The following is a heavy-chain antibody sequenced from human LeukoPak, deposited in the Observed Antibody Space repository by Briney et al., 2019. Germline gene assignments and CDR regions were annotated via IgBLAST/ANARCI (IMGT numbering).Heavy chain of an antibody. Sequence: GGSLRLSCAASGFTFSNYAFNWVRQAPGKGLEWVSSISSSSTYIYYADSVKGRFTISRDNAKNSLHLQMSSLRAEDTAVYYCARASGYFYGYGYYYYAMDVWGQGTTVTVSS. CDR2: ISSSSTYI. D-gene: IGHD5-18*01. CDR1: GFTFSNYA. V-gene: IGHV3-21*01. J-gene: IGHJ6*02. CDR3: ARASGYFYGYGYYYYAMDV.